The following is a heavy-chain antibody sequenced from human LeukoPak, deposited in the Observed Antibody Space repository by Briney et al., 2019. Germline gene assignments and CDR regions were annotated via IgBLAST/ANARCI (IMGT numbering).Heavy chain of an antibody. J-gene: IGHJ6*03. CDR2: ISSSSSTI. CDR1: GFTFSSYS. V-gene: IGHV3-48*01. Sequence: GGSLRLSCAASGFTFSSYSMNWVRQAPGKGLEWVSYISSSSSTIYYADSVKGRFTISRDNAKNSLYLQMNSLRAEDTAVYYCARDPSIAAPHYYYYYMDVWGKGTTVTVSS. CDR3: ARDPSIAAPHYYYYYMDV. D-gene: IGHD6-13*01.